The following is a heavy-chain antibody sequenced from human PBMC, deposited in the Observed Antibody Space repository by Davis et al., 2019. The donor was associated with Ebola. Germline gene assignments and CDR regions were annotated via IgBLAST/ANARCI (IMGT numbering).Heavy chain of an antibody. CDR2: INTDASST. CDR1: GFTFSSYW. D-gene: IGHD6-6*01. CDR3: ARGSSKYSSSSPENDY. J-gene: IGHJ4*02. V-gene: IGHV3-74*01. Sequence: HTGGSLRLSCAASGFTFSSYWMHWVRQAPGMGLMWVSRINTDASSTSYADSVKGRFTISRDNAKNTLYLQMNSLRAEDTAVYYCARGSSKYSSSSPENDYWGQGTLVTVSS.